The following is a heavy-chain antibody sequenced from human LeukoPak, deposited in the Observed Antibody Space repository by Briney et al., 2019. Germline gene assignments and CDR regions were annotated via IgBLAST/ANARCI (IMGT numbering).Heavy chain of an antibody. CDR1: GGSISSYY. Sequence: SGTLSLTCTVSGGSISSYYWSWIRQPPGEGLEWFGSIYFTGTTNFNPSPKNRLTISADTSKNQFSLKLTSLTAADTAVYYCARGGGAPGYDNEFDYWGQGILVTVSS. CDR3: ARGGGAPGYDNEFDY. V-gene: IGHV4-59*01. D-gene: IGHD5-12*01. CDR2: IYFTGTT. J-gene: IGHJ4*02.